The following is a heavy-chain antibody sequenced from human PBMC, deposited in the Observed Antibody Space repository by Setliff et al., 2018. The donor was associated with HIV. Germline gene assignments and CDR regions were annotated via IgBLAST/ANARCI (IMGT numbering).Heavy chain of an antibody. V-gene: IGHV3-23*01. D-gene: IGHD3-22*01. CDR3: VRQAHPRGFYGSSGLFDS. Sequence: GGSLRLSCAASGFTFNTYAMSWVRQAPGKGLEWVSVISGSGGSTFYADSVKGRFTISRDNSKNTLDLQMSSLEAEDTAVYYCVRQAHPRGFYGSSGLFDSWGQGTLVTVSS. J-gene: IGHJ4*02. CDR1: GFTFNTYA. CDR2: ISGSGGST.